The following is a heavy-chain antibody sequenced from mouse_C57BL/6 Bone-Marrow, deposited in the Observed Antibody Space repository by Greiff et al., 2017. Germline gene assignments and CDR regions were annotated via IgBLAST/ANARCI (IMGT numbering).Heavy chain of an antibody. J-gene: IGHJ2*01. Sequence: QVQLQQPGAELVKPGASVKLSCKASGYTFTSYWMHWVKQRPGQGLEWIGMIHPNSGSTNYNEKVKSKATLTVDKSSSTAYMQLSSLTSEDSAVYCFARDIYYYVSSVEVGYWGQGTTLTVSS. CDR1: GYTFTSYW. CDR3: ARDIYYYVSSVEVGY. V-gene: IGHV1-64*01. D-gene: IGHD1-1*01. CDR2: IHPNSGST.